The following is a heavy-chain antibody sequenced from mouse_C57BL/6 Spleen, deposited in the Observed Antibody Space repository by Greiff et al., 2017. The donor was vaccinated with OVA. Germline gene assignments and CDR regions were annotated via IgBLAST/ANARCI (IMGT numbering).Heavy chain of an antibody. J-gene: IGHJ1*03. D-gene: IGHD1-1*01. Sequence: VQLQQSGPELVKPGASVKISCKASGYAFSSSWMNWVKQRPGKGLEWIGWIYPGDGDTNYNGKFKGKATLTADKSSSTAYMQLSSLTSEESAVDVCASHYHGSSYEYFDVWGTGTPVTVSS. CDR1: GYAFSSSW. CDR2: IYPGDGDT. V-gene: IGHV1-82*01. CDR3: ASHYHGSSYEYFDV.